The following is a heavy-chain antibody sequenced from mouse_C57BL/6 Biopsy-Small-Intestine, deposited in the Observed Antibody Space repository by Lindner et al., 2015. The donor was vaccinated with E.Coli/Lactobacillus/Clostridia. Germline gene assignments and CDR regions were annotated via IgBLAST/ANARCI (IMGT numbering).Heavy chain of an antibody. V-gene: IGHV1-59*01. Sequence: SVKVSCKASGYTFSRYYIHWLRQAPGQGLEWMGIVNPTNGITHYAQKFQGRVTMASDTSTNTVDVEMSSLRSEDTAVYYCAAAAARSRGDYWGQGTLVTVSS. CDR2: VNPTNGIT. CDR3: AAAAARSRGDY. J-gene: IGHJ4*01. CDR1: GYTFSRYY. D-gene: IGHD3-1*01.